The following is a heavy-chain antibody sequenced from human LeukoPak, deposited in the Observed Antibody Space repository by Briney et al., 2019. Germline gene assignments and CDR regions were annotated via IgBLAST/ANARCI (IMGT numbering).Heavy chain of an antibody. CDR3: ARHGIAFDI. D-gene: IGHD1-14*01. CDR2: IRYDGSNK. V-gene: IGHV3-30*02. Sequence: PGGSLRLSCAASGFTFSSYGMHWVRQAPGKGLEWVAFIRYDGSNKYYADSVKGRFTISRDNAKNSLYLQMNSLRAEDTAVYHCARHGIAFDIWGQGTMVTVSS. J-gene: IGHJ3*02. CDR1: GFTFSSYG.